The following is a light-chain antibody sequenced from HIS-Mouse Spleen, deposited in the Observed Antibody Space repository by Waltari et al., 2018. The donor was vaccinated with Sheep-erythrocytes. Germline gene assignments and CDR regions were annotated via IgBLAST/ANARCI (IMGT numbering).Light chain of an antibody. J-gene: IGLJ3*02. CDR3: CSYAGSSTPWV. CDR1: SSDVGGYNY. V-gene: IGLV2-11*01. CDR2: DVS. Sequence: QSALTQPRSVSGSPGQSVTISCTGTSSDVGGYNYVSWYQQHPGKAPKPMIYDVSKRPSGVPERFSGSMSGSTASLTISGLQAEDEADYYCCSYAGSSTPWVFGGGTKLTVL.